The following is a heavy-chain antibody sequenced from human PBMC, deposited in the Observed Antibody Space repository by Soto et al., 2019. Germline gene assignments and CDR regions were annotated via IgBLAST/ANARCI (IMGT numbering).Heavy chain of an antibody. D-gene: IGHD6-13*01. CDR2: MNPNSGNT. CDR3: ARESIAAAALYYYYGMDV. J-gene: IGHJ6*02. CDR1: GYTFTSYD. Sequence: QVQLVQSGAEVKKPGASVKVSCKASGYTFTSYDINWVRQATGQGLEWMGWMNPNSGNTGYAQKFQGRVTMTRNTXIXTXXMELSSLRSEDTAVYYCARESIAAAALYYYYGMDVWGQGTTVTVSS. V-gene: IGHV1-8*01.